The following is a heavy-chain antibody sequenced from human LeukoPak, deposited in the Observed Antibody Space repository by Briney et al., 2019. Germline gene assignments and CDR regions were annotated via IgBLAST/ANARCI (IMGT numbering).Heavy chain of an antibody. J-gene: IGHJ4*02. CDR1: GDSVSSNSAA. Sequence: SQTLSLTCAISGDSVSSNSAAWNWIRQSPSRGLEWLGRTYYRSKWYNDYAVSVKSRITINPDTSKNQFSLKLSSVTAADTAVYYCARGKVGGGYYDSSVYSRLVYFDYWGQGTLVTVSS. D-gene: IGHD3-22*01. V-gene: IGHV6-1*01. CDR3: ARGKVGGGYYDSSVYSRLVYFDY. CDR2: TYYRSKWYN.